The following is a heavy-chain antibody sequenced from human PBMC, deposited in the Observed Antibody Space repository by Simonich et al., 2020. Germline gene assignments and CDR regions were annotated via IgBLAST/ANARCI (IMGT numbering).Heavy chain of an antibody. D-gene: IGHD2-2*01. CDR2: INPNSGGT. Sequence: QVQLVQSGAEVKKPGASVKVSCKASGYNFTGYYMHWVRQAPGQGLGVRGWINPNSGGTNDAQKCQGRVTMTRDTSISTAYMELSRLRSDDTAVYYCARDPVVPAAIRNAFDIWGQGTMVTVSS. V-gene: IGHV1-2*02. CDR1: GYNFTGYY. CDR3: ARDPVVPAAIRNAFDI. J-gene: IGHJ3*02.